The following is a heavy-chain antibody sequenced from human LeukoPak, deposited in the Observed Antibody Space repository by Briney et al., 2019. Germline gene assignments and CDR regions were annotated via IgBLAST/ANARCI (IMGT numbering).Heavy chain of an antibody. CDR3: ARGLGGVAGTTGYWFDP. D-gene: IGHD1-7*01. CDR1: GGSFSGYY. Sequence: SETLSLTCAVYGGSFSGYYWSWIRQPPGKGLEWSGEINHSGSTNYNPFLKSRVTISVDTSKNQFSLKVTSVTAADTAVHYCARGLGGVAGTTGYWFDPWGQGTLVTVSS. CDR2: INHSGST. J-gene: IGHJ5*02. V-gene: IGHV4-34*01.